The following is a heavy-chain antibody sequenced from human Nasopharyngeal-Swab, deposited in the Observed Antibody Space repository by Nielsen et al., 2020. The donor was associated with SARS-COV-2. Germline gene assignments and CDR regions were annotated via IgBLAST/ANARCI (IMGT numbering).Heavy chain of an antibody. D-gene: IGHD4-17*01. CDR3: ATAPAVLRATVTTAYYYYYGMDV. CDR2: INTNTGNP. Sequence: ASVKVSCRASGYTFTSYAMNWVRQAPGQGLEWMGWINTNTGNPTYAQGFTGRFVFSLDTSVSTAYLQISSLKAEDTAVYYCATAPAVLRATVTTAYYYYYGMDVWGQGTTVTVSS. CDR1: GYTFTSYA. J-gene: IGHJ6*02. V-gene: IGHV7-4-1*02.